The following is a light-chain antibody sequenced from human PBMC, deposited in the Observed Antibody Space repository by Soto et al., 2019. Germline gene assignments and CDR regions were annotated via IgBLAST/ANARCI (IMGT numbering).Light chain of an antibody. CDR3: SSYTSSSTPRV. CDR1: SSDIGGYNY. Sequence: QSALTQPASVSGSLGQSITISCTGTSSDIGGYNYVSWYQQHPGKAPKLMIYDVSSRPSGVSNRFSGSKSGNTASLTISGLKAEDEADYGCSSYTSSSTPRVFGTGTKLTVL. CDR2: DVS. V-gene: IGLV2-14*03. J-gene: IGLJ1*01.